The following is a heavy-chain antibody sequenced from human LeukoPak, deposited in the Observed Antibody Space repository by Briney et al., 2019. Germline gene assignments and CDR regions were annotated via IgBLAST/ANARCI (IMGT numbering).Heavy chain of an antibody. CDR3: ARKRKGISSSYPFLNYYYMDV. D-gene: IGHD6-13*01. V-gene: IGHV4-34*01. J-gene: IGHJ6*03. CDR2: INHSGST. Sequence: SETLSLTCTVSGGSISGYYWSWIRQPPGKGLEWIGEINHSGSTNYNPSLKSRVTISVDTSKNQFSLKLSSVTAADTAVYYCARKRKGISSSYPFLNYYYMDVWGKGTTVTVSS. CDR1: GGSISGYY.